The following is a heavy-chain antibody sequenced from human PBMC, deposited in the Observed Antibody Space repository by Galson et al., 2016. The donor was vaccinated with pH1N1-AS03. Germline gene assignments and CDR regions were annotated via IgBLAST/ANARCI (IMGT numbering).Heavy chain of an antibody. V-gene: IGHV4-59*08. D-gene: IGHD3-9*01. J-gene: IGHJ4*02. CDR1: GVSISRYH. CDR2: MSATGSP. CDR3: ARLSTDWLGRPHYFDP. Sequence: SETLSLTCTVSGVSISRYHWSWIRQAPGKGLEFLGFMSATGSPGYNPSLKIRLPMSGNTSRNQFSLRRNSLTAADTAVYYGARLSTDWLGRPHYFDPWGQGTLIVVSS.